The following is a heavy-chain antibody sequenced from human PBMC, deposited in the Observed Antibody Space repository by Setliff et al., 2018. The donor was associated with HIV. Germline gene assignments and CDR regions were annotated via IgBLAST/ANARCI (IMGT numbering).Heavy chain of an antibody. CDR3: ARGVPLLPPHY. D-gene: IGHD2-21*02. CDR2: IFYSETVYYGGRT. J-gene: IGHJ4*02. CDR1: GDSISSNNYY. V-gene: IGHV4-39*07. Sequence: SETLSLTCTVSGDSISSNNYYWGWIRQPPGKGPEWIGSIFYSETVYYGGRTYYSPSLKSRVTISVDTSKNQFSLSLTSATAADTAVYYCARGVPLLPPHYWGQGTLVTVSS.